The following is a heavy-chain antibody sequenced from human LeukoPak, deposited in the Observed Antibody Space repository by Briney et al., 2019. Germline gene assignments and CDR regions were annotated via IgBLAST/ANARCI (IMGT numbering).Heavy chain of an antibody. CDR3: AKVPIAVAASRIYFDY. CDR2: ISGSGGST. V-gene: IGHV3-23*01. J-gene: IGHJ4*02. Sequence: GGSLRLSCAASGFTFSSYAMSWVRQAPGKGREWVSTISGSGGSTYYADSVKGRFTISRDNSKNTLFLQMNSLRAEDTAIYYCAKVPIAVAASRIYFDYWGQGTLVTVSS. CDR1: GFTFSSYA. D-gene: IGHD6-19*01.